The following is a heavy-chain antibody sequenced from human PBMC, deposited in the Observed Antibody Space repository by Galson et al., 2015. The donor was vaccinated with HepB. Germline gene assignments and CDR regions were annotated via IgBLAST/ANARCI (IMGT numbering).Heavy chain of an antibody. CDR1: GFTFSSYG. CDR3: AKLSYGGDAFDI. V-gene: IGHV3-30*18. J-gene: IGHJ3*02. CDR2: ISYDGSNK. Sequence: SLRLSCAASGFTFSSYGMHWVRQAPGKGLEWVAVISYDGSNKYYADSVKGRFTISRDNSKNTLYLQMNSLRAEDTAVYYCAKLSYGGDAFDIWGQGTMVTVSS. D-gene: IGHD4-23*01.